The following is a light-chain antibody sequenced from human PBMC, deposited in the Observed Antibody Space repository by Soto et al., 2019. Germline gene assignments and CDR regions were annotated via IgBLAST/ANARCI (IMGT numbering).Light chain of an antibody. CDR2: DVS. CDR3: SSYTSSSLVV. V-gene: IGLV2-14*01. Sequence: SALTQPASVSGSPGQSITISCTGTSSDVGGYNYVSWYQQHPGKAPKLMIYDVSNRPSGVSNRFSGSKSGNTASLTISGLQAEDEADYYCSSYTSSSLVVFGGGTELTVL. J-gene: IGLJ2*01. CDR1: SSDVGGYNY.